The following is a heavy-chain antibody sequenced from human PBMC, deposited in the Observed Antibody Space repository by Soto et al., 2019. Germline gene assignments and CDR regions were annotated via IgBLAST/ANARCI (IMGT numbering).Heavy chain of an antibody. D-gene: IGHD6-13*01. CDR1: GGSISSGGYY. J-gene: IGHJ6*02. CDR3: ARDTGDSSWLAYGMDV. CDR2: IYYSGST. V-gene: IGHV4-31*03. Sequence: QVQLQESGPGLVKPSQTLSLTCTVSGGSISSGGYYWSWIRQHPGKGLEWIGYIYYSGSTYYNPYLTSRVTISVDTSKNQFSLKLSSVTAADTAVYYCARDTGDSSWLAYGMDVWGQGTTVTVSS.